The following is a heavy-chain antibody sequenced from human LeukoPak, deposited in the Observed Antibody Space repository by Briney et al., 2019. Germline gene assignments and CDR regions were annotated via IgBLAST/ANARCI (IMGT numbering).Heavy chain of an antibody. CDR1: RGSFSGYY. CDR2: INHSGST. Sequence: SETLSLTCAVYRGSFSGYYWSWIRQPPGKGLEWIGEINHSGSTNYNPSLKSRVTISVETSKNQFSLKLSSVPAAETAVYYCARQRVVVTEGFDYWGQGTLVTVSS. D-gene: IGHD2-15*01. J-gene: IGHJ4*02. CDR3: ARQRVVVTEGFDY. V-gene: IGHV4-34*01.